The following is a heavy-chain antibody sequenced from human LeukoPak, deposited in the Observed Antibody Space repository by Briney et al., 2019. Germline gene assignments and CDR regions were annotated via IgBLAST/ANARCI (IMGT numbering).Heavy chain of an antibody. J-gene: IGHJ4*02. D-gene: IGHD3-3*01. V-gene: IGHV4-61*01. CDR3: ARDGDYFDY. Sequence: SETLSLTCTVSGGSVSSGSYYWSWIRQPPGKGLEWIGYIYYSGSTNYTPSLKSRVTISVDTSKNQFSLKLSSVTAADTAVYYCARDGDYFDYWGKGTLVTVSS. CDR2: IYYSGST. CDR1: GGSVSSGSYY.